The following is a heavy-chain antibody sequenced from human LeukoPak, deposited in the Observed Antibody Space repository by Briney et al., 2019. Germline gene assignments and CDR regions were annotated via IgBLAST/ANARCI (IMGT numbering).Heavy chain of an antibody. J-gene: IGHJ4*02. CDR2: ISGSGGST. V-gene: IGHV3-23*01. CDR3: AKAKYYYDSSGFPAGFDY. CDR1: GFTFSSYA. Sequence: PGGSLRLSCAASGFTFSSYAMSWVRQAPGKGLEWVSAISGSGGSTYYADSVKGRFTISRDNSKNTLYLQMNSLRAEDTAVYYCAKAKYYYDSSGFPAGFDYWGQGTLVTVSS. D-gene: IGHD3-22*01.